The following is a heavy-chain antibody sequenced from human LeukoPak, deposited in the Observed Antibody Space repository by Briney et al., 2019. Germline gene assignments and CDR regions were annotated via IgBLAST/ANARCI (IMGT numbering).Heavy chain of an antibody. CDR3: ARGVSSGWYSGH. J-gene: IGHJ4*02. CDR2: INHSGST. V-gene: IGHV4-34*01. D-gene: IGHD6-19*01. CDR1: GGSFSGYY. Sequence: SETLSLTCAVYGGSFSGYYWSWIRQPPGKGLEWIGEINHSGSTNYNPSLKSRVTISVDTSKNQFSLKLSSVTAADTAVYYCARGVSSGWYSGHWGQGTLVTVSS.